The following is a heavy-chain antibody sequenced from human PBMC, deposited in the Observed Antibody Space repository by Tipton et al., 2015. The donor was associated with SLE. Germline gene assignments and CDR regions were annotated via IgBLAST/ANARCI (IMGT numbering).Heavy chain of an antibody. J-gene: IGHJ4*02. V-gene: IGHV4-4*08. Sequence: TLSLPCTVSGGSISRHYWSWIRPPPGKGLEWIGYISTSGDTNNNPSLNSRVTMSVDTSKSQFSLKLSNVTAADTAVYFCARGLRRGYDFWSGFHYLDYWGQGTLVTVSS. CDR2: ISTSGDT. CDR3: ARGLRRGYDFWSGFHYLDY. D-gene: IGHD3-3*01. CDR1: GGSISRHY.